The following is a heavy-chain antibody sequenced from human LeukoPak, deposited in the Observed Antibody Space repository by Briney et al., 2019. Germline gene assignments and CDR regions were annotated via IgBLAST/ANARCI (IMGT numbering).Heavy chain of an antibody. V-gene: IGHV3-30*18. D-gene: IGHD1-26*01. CDR1: GFTFSSYA. J-gene: IGHJ4*02. Sequence: GGSLRLSCAASGFTFSSYAMSWVRQAPGKGLEWVAAISYDGSDKYYADSVKGRFTFSRDNSKNTLYLQMNSLRAEDTAVYYCGKGGPYSGSYAVDYWGQGTLVTVSS. CDR2: ISYDGSDK. CDR3: GKGGPYSGSYAVDY.